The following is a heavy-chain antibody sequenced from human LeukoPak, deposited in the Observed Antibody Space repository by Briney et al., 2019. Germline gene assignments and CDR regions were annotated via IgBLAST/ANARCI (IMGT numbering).Heavy chain of an antibody. CDR3: ARHIHSNYKSGWFFDL. V-gene: IGHV4-59*08. J-gene: IGHJ2*01. D-gene: IGHD4-11*01. Sequence: LETLSLTCTVSGGSISSYYWSWIRQPPGKGLEWIGYIYYSGSTNYNPSLKSRVTISVDTSKNQFSLKLSSVTAADTAMYFCARHIHSNYKSGWFFDLWGRGTLVTVSS. CDR1: GGSISSYY. CDR2: IYYSGST.